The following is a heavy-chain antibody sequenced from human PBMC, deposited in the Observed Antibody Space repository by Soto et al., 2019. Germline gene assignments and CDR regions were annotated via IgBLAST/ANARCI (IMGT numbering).Heavy chain of an antibody. CDR1: GFTFSSYG. CDR3: ARVFHDILTGYYDFDY. Sequence: GGSLRLSCAASGFTFSSYGMHWVRQAPGKGLEWVAVIWNDGGNKYYADSVKGRFTISRDNSKNTLYLQMNSLRAEDTAVYYCARVFHDILTGYYDFDYWGQGTLVTVSS. D-gene: IGHD3-9*01. V-gene: IGHV3-33*01. J-gene: IGHJ4*02. CDR2: IWNDGGNK.